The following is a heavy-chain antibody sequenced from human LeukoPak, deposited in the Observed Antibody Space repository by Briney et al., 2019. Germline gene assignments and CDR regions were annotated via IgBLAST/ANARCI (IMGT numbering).Heavy chain of an antibody. V-gene: IGHV1-24*01. Sequence: ASVKISCKVSGYTLTELSMHWVRQAPGKGLEWMGGFDPEDGETMYAQKFQGRVTMTEDTSTDTAYMELSSLRSEDTAVYYCATIEGRTPGLYDYYYMDVWGKGTTVTVSS. CDR3: ATIEGRTPGLYDYYYMDV. J-gene: IGHJ6*03. CDR1: GYTLTELS. D-gene: IGHD2/OR15-2a*01. CDR2: FDPEDGET.